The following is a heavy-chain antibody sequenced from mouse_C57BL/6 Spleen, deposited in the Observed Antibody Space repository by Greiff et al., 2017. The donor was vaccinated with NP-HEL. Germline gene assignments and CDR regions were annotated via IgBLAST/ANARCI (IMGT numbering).Heavy chain of an antibody. Sequence: EVKLQESGPELVKPGASVKISCKASGYSFTGYYMNWVKQSPEKSLEWIGEINPSTGGTTYNQKFKAKATLTVDKSSSTAYMQLKSLTSEDSAVYYCASRDNFTYYYAMDYWGQGTSVTVSS. D-gene: IGHD1-3*01. V-gene: IGHV1-42*01. J-gene: IGHJ4*01. CDR3: ASRDNFTYYYAMDY. CDR2: INPSTGGT. CDR1: GYSFTGYY.